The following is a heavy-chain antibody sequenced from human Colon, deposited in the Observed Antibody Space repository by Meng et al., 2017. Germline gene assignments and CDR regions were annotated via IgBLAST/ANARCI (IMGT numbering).Heavy chain of an antibody. D-gene: IGHD6-19*01. CDR3: VRSSGWVRTGFDP. CDR2: IGHSGIT. J-gene: IGHJ5*02. CDR1: VGSISTSGYY. V-gene: IGHV4-39*01. Sequence: QPQLQESGPGLVKPSEALSLTCSVSVGSISTSGYYWGWIRQPPGKGLEWIGSIGHSGITYYTPSLKSRVTVSIDTSKSQFSLKLTSVTAADTAVYYCVRSSGWVRTGFDPWGQGTLVIVSS.